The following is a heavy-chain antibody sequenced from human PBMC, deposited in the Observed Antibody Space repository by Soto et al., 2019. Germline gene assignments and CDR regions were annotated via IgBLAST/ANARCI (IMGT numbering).Heavy chain of an antibody. Sequence: GGSLRLSCAASGFTFSSYAMSWVRQAPGKGLEWVSAISPNGDATYYADSVKGRFTISRDNSKNTLYLQMSSLRAEDTAVYYCVKVNGGPPSLWFDPWGQGTLVNVSS. CDR3: VKVNGGPPSLWFDP. CDR2: ISPNGDAT. D-gene: IGHD3-16*01. CDR1: GFTFSSYA. J-gene: IGHJ5*02. V-gene: IGHV3-23*01.